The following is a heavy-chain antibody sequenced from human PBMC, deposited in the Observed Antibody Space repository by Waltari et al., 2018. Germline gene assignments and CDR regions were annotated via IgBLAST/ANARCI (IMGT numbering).Heavy chain of an antibody. CDR1: NIYIRTGYY. CDR2: MYYRGTT. D-gene: IGHD3-10*01. V-gene: IGHV4-38-2*02. CDR3: ARDVEGNGVLYGSPRRFDY. Sequence: QVQLQESGPGLVKPSETLSPTCAVANIYIRTGYYWGWIRPPPGTAPEWIGSMYYRGTTYYNPSLKGRVTISVDTSKNNLFLNLNSVTAADTAVYYCARDVEGNGVLYGSPRRFDYWGQGILVTVSS. J-gene: IGHJ4*02.